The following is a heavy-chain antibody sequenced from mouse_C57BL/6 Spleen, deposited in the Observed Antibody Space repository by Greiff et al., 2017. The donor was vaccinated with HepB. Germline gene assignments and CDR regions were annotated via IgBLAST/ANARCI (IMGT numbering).Heavy chain of an antibody. J-gene: IGHJ4*01. V-gene: IGHV1-26*01. D-gene: IGHD2-4*01. CDR3: ARMGDYDLYATDY. CDR1: GYTFTDYY. CDR2: INPNNGGT. Sequence: EVQLQQSGPELVKPGASVKISCKASGYTFTDYYMNWVKQSHGKSLEWIGDINPNNGGTSYNQKFKGKATLTVDKSSSTAYMELRSLTSEDSAVYYWARMGDYDLYATDYWGQGTSVTVSS.